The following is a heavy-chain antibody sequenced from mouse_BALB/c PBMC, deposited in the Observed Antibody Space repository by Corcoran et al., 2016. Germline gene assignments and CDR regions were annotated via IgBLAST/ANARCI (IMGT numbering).Heavy chain of an antibody. V-gene: IGHV14-3*02. CDR1: GFNIQDTY. J-gene: IGHJ3*01. CDR2: IDPANGNT. CDR3: ARGPAWLAY. Sequence: EVQLQQSGAELVKPGASVKLSCTASGFNIQDTYMHWVKQRPEQGLEWIGRIDPANGNTKYDPKFQGKATITADTSSNTAYLQLSSLTSEDTAVYYGARGPAWLAYWGQGTLVTVSA.